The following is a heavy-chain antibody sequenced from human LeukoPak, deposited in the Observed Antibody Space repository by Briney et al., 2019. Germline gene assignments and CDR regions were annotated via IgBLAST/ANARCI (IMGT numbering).Heavy chain of an antibody. J-gene: IGHJ4*02. Sequence: GGSLRLSCAASGFTFDNYAMTWVRQAPGKGLEWVSGISGSGDNTYYADSVKGRFTISRDNSKNTLHLQMKSLRAEDTAVYYCAKKTSEYGDASPPDYWGQGTLVTVSS. CDR3: AKKTSEYGDASPPDY. CDR2: ISGSGDNT. D-gene: IGHD4-17*01. CDR1: GFTFDNYA. V-gene: IGHV3-23*01.